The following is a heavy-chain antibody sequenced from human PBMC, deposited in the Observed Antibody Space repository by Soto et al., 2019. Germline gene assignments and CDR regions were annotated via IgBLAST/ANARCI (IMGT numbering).Heavy chain of an antibody. CDR2: ISSSRSYT. CDR3: ARDPITISGVVISRYYGMDV. D-gene: IGHD3-3*01. J-gene: IGHJ6*02. V-gene: IGHV3-21*05. CDR1: GFTFSSYS. Sequence: GGSLRLSCAASGFTFSSYSMNWVRQAPGKGLEWVSYISSSRSYTNYADSVKGRFTISTDNAKQSLYLQMNSLRAEDTAVYYCARDPITISGVVISRYYGMDVWGQGTTVTVSS.